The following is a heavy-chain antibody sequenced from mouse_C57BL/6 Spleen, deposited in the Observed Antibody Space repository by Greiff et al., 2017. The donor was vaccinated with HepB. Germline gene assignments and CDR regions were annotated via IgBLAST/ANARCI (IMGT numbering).Heavy chain of an antibody. V-gene: IGHV3-6*01. Sequence: ESGPGLVKPSQSLSLTCSVTGYSITSGYYWNWIRQFPGNKLEWMGYISYDGSNNYNPSLKNRISITRDTSKNQFFLKLNSVTTEDTATYYCTRDLRYYGSSTWFAYWGQGTLVTVSA. D-gene: IGHD1-1*01. J-gene: IGHJ3*01. CDR1: GYSITSGYY. CDR2: ISYDGSN. CDR3: TRDLRYYGSSTWFAY.